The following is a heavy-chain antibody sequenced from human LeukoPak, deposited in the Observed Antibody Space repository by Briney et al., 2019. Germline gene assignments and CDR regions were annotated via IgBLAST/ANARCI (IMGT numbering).Heavy chain of an antibody. V-gene: IGHV1-2*06. CDR2: INPKNGGT. CDR3: ARGQFYYDYVY. CDR1: GYTFTDYY. Sequence: ASVKVSCKASGYTFTDYYIHWVRQAPGQGLEWMGRINPKNGGTNYAQKFQGRVTMTRDTSISTAYMELSSLRSDDTAVYYCARGQFYYDYVYWGQGTLVTVSS. D-gene: IGHD3-22*01. J-gene: IGHJ4*02.